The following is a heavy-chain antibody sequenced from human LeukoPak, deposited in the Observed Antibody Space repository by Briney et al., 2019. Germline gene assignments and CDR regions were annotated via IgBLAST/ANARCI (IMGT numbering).Heavy chain of an antibody. V-gene: IGHV3-74*01. CDR2: IDSDGSST. D-gene: IGHD3-3*01. J-gene: IGHJ5*02. Sequence: QAGGSLRLSCAASGFTFSSYTMKWVRQAPGKGLVWVSRIDSDGSSTTYADSVKGRFTISRDNAKNTLYLQMNSLRAEDTAVYYCARGYNDFWSEYNWFDPWGQGTLVTVSS. CDR3: ARGYNDFWSEYNWFDP. CDR1: GFTFSSYT.